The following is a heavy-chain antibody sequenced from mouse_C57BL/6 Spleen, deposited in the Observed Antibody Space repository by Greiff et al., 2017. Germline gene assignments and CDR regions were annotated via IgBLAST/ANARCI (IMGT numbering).Heavy chain of an antibody. D-gene: IGHD1-1*01. Sequence: QVQLQQPGTELVKPGASLKLSCKASGYTFTSYWMHWVNQRPGKGLEWIGNINPSNGGTYYNEKFKSKATLTVDKSSSTAYMQLSILTSEDSAVYYCERQNPLYYYGSSYAMDYWGQGTSVTVSS. V-gene: IGHV1-53*01. CDR1: GYTFTSYW. CDR2: INPSNGGT. CDR3: ERQNPLYYYGSSYAMDY. J-gene: IGHJ4*01.